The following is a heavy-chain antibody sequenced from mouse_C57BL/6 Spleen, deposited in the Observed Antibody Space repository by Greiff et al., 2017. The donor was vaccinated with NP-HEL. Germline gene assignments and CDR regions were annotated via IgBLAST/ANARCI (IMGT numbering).Heavy chain of an antibody. CDR2: IYPGDGDT. V-gene: IGHV1-82*01. CDR1: GYAFSSSW. Sequence: VKVVESGPELVKPGASVKISCKASGYAFSSSWMNWVKQRPGKGLEWIGRIYPGDGDTNYNGKFKGKATLTADKSSSTAYMQLSSLTSEDSAVYFCARKRLTTGFDYWGQGTTLTVSS. J-gene: IGHJ2*01. CDR3: ARKRLTTGFDY. D-gene: IGHD1-1*01.